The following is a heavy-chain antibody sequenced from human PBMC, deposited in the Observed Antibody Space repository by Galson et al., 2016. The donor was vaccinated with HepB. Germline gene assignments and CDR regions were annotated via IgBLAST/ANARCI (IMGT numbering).Heavy chain of an antibody. J-gene: IGHJ4*02. CDR1: GFTFSSYG. CDR2: ISYDGNNK. V-gene: IGHV3-30*18. Sequence: SLRLSCAASGFTFSSYGMHWVRQAPGKGLEWVAVISYDGNNKYCADSVKGRFTISRDNSKNILYLQMNSLRAEDTAIYYCAKDRAAVAGTGPDYWGQGTLVTVSS. CDR3: AKDRAAVAGTGPDY. D-gene: IGHD6-19*01.